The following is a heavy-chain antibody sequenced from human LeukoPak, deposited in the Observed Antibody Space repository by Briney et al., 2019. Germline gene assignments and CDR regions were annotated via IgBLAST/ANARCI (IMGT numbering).Heavy chain of an antibody. Sequence: ASVKVSCKASGGTFSSYAISWVRQAPGQGLEWMGGIIPIFGTANYAQKFQGRVTMTTDTSTSTAYMELRSLRSDDTAVYYCARDLAVAGDAFDIWGQGTMVTVSS. CDR2: IIPIFGTA. CDR1: GGTFSSYA. D-gene: IGHD6-19*01. CDR3: ARDLAVAGDAFDI. J-gene: IGHJ3*02. V-gene: IGHV1-69*05.